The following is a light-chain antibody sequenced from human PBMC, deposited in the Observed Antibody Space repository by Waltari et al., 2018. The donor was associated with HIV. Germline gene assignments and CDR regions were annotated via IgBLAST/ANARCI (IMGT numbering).Light chain of an antibody. J-gene: IGLJ3*02. CDR3: QSTDHGGTWV. CDR2: KDI. CDR1: ALPKQY. Sequence: SYELTQTPSVSVSPVQTARISCSRGALPKQYSSWYGQKPGQAPVLIIYKDIERPSGIPERISGSRSGTGVTLTISDVQAEDEGDYYCQSTDHGGTWVFGGGTKLTVL. V-gene: IGLV3-25*03.